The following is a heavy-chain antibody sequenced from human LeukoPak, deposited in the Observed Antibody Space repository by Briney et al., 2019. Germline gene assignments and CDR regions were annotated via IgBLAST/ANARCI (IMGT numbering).Heavy chain of an antibody. V-gene: IGHV3-48*01. CDR1: GFTFSSYN. J-gene: IGHJ4*02. D-gene: IGHD6-13*01. Sequence: GGSLRLSCVASGFTFSSYNMNWVRQAPGKGLEWVSYISGSSSTIYYADSVKGRFTISRDNAKNSLYLQMNSLRAEDTAVYYCARDHEGSSSWYEAITDYWGQGTLVTVSS. CDR2: ISGSSSTI. CDR3: ARDHEGSSSWYEAITDY.